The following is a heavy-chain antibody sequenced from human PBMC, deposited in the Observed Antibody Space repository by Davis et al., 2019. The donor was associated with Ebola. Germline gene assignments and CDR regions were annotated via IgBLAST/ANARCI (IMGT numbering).Heavy chain of an antibody. CDR3: AKGDNSGWYGVDY. CDR2: ISYDGSNK. D-gene: IGHD6-19*01. Sequence: GESLKISCAASGFTFSGYGIHWVRQAPGKGLEWVAVISYDGSNKYYADSVKGRFTISRENSKATLDLQMNSLRAEDTAVYYCAKGDNSGWYGVDYWGQGTLVTVSS. V-gene: IGHV3-30*18. CDR1: GFTFSGYG. J-gene: IGHJ4*02.